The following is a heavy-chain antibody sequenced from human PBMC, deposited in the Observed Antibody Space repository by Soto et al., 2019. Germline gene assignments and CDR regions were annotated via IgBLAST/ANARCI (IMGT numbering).Heavy chain of an antibody. CDR2: IHYSGTT. D-gene: IGHD6-13*01. V-gene: IGHV4-30-4*01. J-gene: IGHJ4*02. Sequence: SETLSLTCTVSGVSISSPHHNWSWIRQYPGKGLEWIGFIHYSGTTYYNPSLKSRVTISVATSMNQFSLKLSSVTAADRAVYSCVSGPNSGNGDRQSDYLCLGTLVTVSA. CDR1: GVSISSPHHN. CDR3: VSGPNSGNGDRQSDY.